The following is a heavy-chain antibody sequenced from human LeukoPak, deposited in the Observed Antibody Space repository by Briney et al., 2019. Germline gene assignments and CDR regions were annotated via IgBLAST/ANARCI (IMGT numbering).Heavy chain of an antibody. Sequence: SLRLSXAASGFTSSSYTMHWVRQAPGKGLEWVALISYDGSYKYYVDSVKGRFTISRDNSKNTLYLQMNSLRVEDTAVYYCARSRGVSGYDFAYWGQGTLVTVSS. D-gene: IGHD5-12*01. CDR3: ARSRGVSGYDFAY. V-gene: IGHV3-30-3*01. CDR1: GFTSSSYT. J-gene: IGHJ4*02. CDR2: ISYDGSYK.